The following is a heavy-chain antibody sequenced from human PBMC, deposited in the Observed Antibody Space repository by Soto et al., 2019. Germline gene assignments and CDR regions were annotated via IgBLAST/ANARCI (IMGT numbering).Heavy chain of an antibody. CDR3: ARKRGINYYYYYGMDV. Sequence: QVQLVPSGAEVKKPGSAVKVSCNASGGTVSSYAISWVRQAPGQGLEWMGGIIPIFGTANYAQKFQGRVTITADKSTSTAYMELSSLRSEDTAVYYCARKRGINYYYYYGMDVWGQGTTVTVS. CDR2: IIPIFGTA. J-gene: IGHJ6*02. CDR1: GGTVSSYA. V-gene: IGHV1-69*06. D-gene: IGHD3-10*01.